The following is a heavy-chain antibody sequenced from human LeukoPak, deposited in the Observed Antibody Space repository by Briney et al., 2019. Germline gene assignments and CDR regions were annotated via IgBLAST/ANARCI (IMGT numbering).Heavy chain of an antibody. V-gene: IGHV3-11*04. CDR2: ISSSGSTI. D-gene: IGHD3-16*02. CDR1: GFTFSDYY. Sequence: GGSLRLSCAASGFTFSDYYMSWIRQAPGKGLEWVSYISSSGSTIYYADSVKGRFTISRDNAKNSLYLQMNSLRAEDTAVYYCARPLDDYVWGSYRSYGAFDIWGQGTMVTVSS. J-gene: IGHJ3*02. CDR3: ARPLDDYVWGSYRSYGAFDI.